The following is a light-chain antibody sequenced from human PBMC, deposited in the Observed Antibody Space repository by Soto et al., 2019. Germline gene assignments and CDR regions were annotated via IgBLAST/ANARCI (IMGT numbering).Light chain of an antibody. CDR3: QQYFSTPLT. J-gene: IGKJ4*01. CDR2: WAS. Sequence: DIVMTQSPDSLSVSLGERATINCKSSQTILYRSNSENYLAWYQQKPGHPPKLLIYWASTRESGVPDRFSGSGSGTDFSLTISSLQAEDVAVYYCQQYFSTPLTFGGGTKVEIK. CDR1: QTILYRSNSENY. V-gene: IGKV4-1*01.